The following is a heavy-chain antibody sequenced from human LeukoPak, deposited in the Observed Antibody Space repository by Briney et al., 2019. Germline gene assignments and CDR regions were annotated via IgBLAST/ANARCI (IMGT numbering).Heavy chain of an antibody. Sequence: PGGSLRLSCAASGFTFSSYEMNWVRQAPGKGLEWVSYISSSGSTIYYADSVKGRFTISRDNAKNSLYLQMNSLRAEDTAVYYCARTLYGDYVVDSWGQGTLVTVSS. CDR3: ARTLYGDYVVDS. D-gene: IGHD4-17*01. J-gene: IGHJ4*02. CDR1: GFTFSSYE. CDR2: ISSSGSTI. V-gene: IGHV3-48*03.